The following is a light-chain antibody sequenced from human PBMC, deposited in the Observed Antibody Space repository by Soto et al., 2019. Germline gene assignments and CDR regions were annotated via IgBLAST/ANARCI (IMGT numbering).Light chain of an antibody. V-gene: IGKV1-5*03. CDR1: QSIGSW. CDR3: QQYNSFSTWT. J-gene: IGKJ1*01. Sequence: DIQMTQSPSTLSASVGDRVTLTCRASQSIGSWLAWYQQKPGKAPKLLIYKASSLETGVPSRFSGSGSGTEFTLNISSLQPDDSETYYCQQYNSFSTWTFGQGTKVEIK. CDR2: KAS.